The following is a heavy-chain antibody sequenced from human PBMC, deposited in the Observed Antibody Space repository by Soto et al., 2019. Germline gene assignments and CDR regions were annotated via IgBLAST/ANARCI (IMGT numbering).Heavy chain of an antibody. Sequence: PGGSLRLSCAASGFTFSSYGMHWVRQAPGKGLEWVAVISYDGSNKYYADSVKGRFTISRDNSKNTLYLQMNSLRAEDTAVYYCAKDLGLLWFGGDAFDIWGQGTMVTVSS. V-gene: IGHV3-30*18. J-gene: IGHJ3*02. CDR2: ISYDGSNK. CDR3: AKDLGLLWFGGDAFDI. CDR1: GFTFSSYG. D-gene: IGHD3-10*01.